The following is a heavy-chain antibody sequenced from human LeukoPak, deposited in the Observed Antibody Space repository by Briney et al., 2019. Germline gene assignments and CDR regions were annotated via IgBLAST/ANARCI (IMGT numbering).Heavy chain of an antibody. CDR2: ISSSSSYI. CDR3: ARDQGGYYYDSNGYYTDY. Sequence: PGGSLRLSCAASGFTFTSYGMTWVRQAPGKGLEWVSSISSSSSYIYYSDSVKGRFTISRDNAKNSLYLQMNSLRAEDTAVYYCARDQGGYYYDSNGYYTDYWGQGTLVTVSS. CDR1: GFTFTSYG. V-gene: IGHV3-21*01. D-gene: IGHD3-22*01. J-gene: IGHJ4*02.